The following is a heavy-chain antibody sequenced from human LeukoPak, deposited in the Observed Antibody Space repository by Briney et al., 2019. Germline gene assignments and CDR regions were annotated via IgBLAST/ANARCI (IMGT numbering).Heavy chain of an antibody. CDR1: GGSISSYY. Sequence: PSETLSLTCTVSGGSISSYYWSWIRQPPGKGLEWIGYIYYSGSTNYNPSLKSGVTISVDTSKNQFSLKLSSVTAADTAVYYCARAAIYDSSGYAFDYWGQGTLVTVSS. CDR2: IYYSGST. J-gene: IGHJ4*02. D-gene: IGHD3-22*01. V-gene: IGHV4-59*01. CDR3: ARAAIYDSSGYAFDY.